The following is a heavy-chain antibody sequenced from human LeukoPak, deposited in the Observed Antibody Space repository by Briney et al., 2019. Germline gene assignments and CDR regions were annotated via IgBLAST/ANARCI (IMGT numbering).Heavy chain of an antibody. D-gene: IGHD2-2*01. J-gene: IGHJ5*02. CDR3: ARRSTTTYCSSTSCLQWFDP. V-gene: IGHV4-31*03. Sequence: SETLSLTCTVSGGSFSSGGYYWSWIRQHPGKGLEWIGYIYYSGSTYYNPSLKSRVTISVDASKNQFSLKLSSVTAADTAVYYCARRSTTTYCSSTSCLQWFDPGGQGTLVTVSS. CDR2: IYYSGST. CDR1: GGSFSSGGYY.